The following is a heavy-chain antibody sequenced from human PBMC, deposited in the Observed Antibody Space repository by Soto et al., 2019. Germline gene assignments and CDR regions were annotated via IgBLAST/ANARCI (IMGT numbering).Heavy chain of an antibody. CDR3: ARQRRGGYWFAP. J-gene: IGHJ5*02. Sequence: TLSLTCTVSGRSINSDDHYWTWIRQPPGKGLEWIGSIYYSGTTNYNPSLKSRITVSIDTSKNQFSLNLTSVTAADTALYDCARQRRGGYWFAPWGQGTTVTVSS. CDR2: IYYSGTT. V-gene: IGHV4-30-4*01. CDR1: GRSINSDDHY.